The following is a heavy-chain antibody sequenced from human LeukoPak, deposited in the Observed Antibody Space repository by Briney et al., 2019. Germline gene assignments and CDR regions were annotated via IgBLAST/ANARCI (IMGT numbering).Heavy chain of an antibody. J-gene: IGHJ4*02. Sequence: GGSLRLSCAASGFTFSSYAMGWVRQAPGKGLEWVSAISGSGGSTYYADSVKGRFTISRDNSKNTLYLQMNSLRAEDTAVYYCAKHCSSTSCYTDWGQGTLVTVSS. D-gene: IGHD2-2*02. CDR1: GFTFSSYA. CDR3: AKHCSSTSCYTD. CDR2: ISGSGGST. V-gene: IGHV3-23*01.